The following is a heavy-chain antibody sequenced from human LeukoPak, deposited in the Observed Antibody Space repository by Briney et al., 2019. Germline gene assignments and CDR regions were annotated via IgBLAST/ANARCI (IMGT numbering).Heavy chain of an antibody. CDR1: GDSFSSNSAA. Sequence: KASQTLSLTCAISGDSFSSNSAAWNWIRQSPSRGLEWLGRTYYRSKWYNDYAVSVKSRITINPDTSKNQFSLQLNSVTPEDTAVYYCARDLEDGYNPTYYYYGMDVWGQGTTVTVSS. J-gene: IGHJ6*02. CDR2: TYYRSKWYN. CDR3: ARDLEDGYNPTYYYYGMDV. D-gene: IGHD5-24*01. V-gene: IGHV6-1*01.